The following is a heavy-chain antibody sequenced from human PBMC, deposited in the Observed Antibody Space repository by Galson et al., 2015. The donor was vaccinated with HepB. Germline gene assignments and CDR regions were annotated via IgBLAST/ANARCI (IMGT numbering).Heavy chain of an antibody. Sequence: SETLSLTCTVSGGSISSYYWSWIRQPPGKGLEWIGYIYYSGSTNYNPSLKSRVTISVDTSKNQFSLKVSSVTAADTAVYYCARASGWLQLRPRYFDYWGRGTLVTVSS. J-gene: IGHJ4*02. D-gene: IGHD5-24*01. CDR3: ARASGWLQLRPRYFDY. CDR2: IYYSGST. V-gene: IGHV4-59*01. CDR1: GGSISSYY.